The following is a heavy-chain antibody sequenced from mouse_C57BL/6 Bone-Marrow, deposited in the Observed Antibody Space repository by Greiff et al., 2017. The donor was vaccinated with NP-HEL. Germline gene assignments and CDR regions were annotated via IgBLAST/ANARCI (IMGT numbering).Heavy chain of an antibody. V-gene: IGHV1-5*01. D-gene: IGHD3-1*01. CDR1: GYTFTSYW. CDR3: TREGPRAARGYFDY. J-gene: IGHJ2*01. CDR2: IYPGNSDT. Sequence: EVQLQQSGTVLARPGASVKMSCKTSGYTFTSYWMHWVKQRPGQGLEWIGAIYPGNSDTSYNQKFKGKAKLTAVTSASTAYMELSSLTNEDSAVYYCTREGPRAARGYFDYWGQGTTLTVSS.